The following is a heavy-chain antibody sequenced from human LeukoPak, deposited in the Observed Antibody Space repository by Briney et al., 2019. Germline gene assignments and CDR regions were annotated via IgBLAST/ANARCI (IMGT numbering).Heavy chain of an antibody. CDR3: ARQRGDAYKGRAFDI. D-gene: IGHD5-24*01. CDR1: GYSFTSYW. J-gene: IGHJ3*02. CDR2: IYPGDSDT. V-gene: IGHV5-51*01. Sequence: GESLEISCKCSGYSFTSYWIGWGRQVPGKGLEGMGIIYPGDSDTRYSPSFQGQVTISADKSISTAYLQWSSLKASDTAMYYCARQRGDAYKGRAFDIWGQGTMVTVSS.